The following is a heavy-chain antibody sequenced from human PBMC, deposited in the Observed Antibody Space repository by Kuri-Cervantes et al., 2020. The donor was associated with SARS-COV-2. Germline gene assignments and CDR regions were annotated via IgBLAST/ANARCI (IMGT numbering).Heavy chain of an antibody. D-gene: IGHD1-1*01. J-gene: IGHJ4*02. CDR2: IYSGGST. CDR1: GFTVSSNY. Sequence: GESLKISCAASGFTVSSNYMSWVRQAPGKGLEWVSVIYSGGSTYYADSVKGRFTISRDNSQNTLYLQMNSLRAEDTAFYYCARGKLWPSSFDYWGQGTLVTVSS. V-gene: IGHV3-53*01. CDR3: ARGKLWPSSFDY.